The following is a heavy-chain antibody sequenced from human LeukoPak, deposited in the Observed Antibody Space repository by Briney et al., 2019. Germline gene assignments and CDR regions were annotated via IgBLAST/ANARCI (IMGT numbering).Heavy chain of an antibody. Sequence: PSETLSLTCTVSGGSISSSSYYWGWIRQPPGKGLEWIGSIYYSGSTYYNPSLKSRVTISVDTSKNQFSLKLSSVTVADTAVYYCARDPSLDCSGGSCYRTGVSFDYWGQGTLVTVSS. CDR2: IYYSGST. CDR1: GGSISSSSYY. D-gene: IGHD2-15*01. V-gene: IGHV4-39*07. CDR3: ARDPSLDCSGGSCYRTGVSFDY. J-gene: IGHJ4*02.